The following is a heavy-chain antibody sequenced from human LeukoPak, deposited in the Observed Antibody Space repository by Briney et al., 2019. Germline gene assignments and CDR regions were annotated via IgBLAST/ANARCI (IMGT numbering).Heavy chain of an antibody. V-gene: IGHV3-30-3*01. CDR3: ARDPAKFWSGHDY. J-gene: IGHJ4*02. Sequence: PGGSLRLSCAASGFTLRTYAMHWVRQAPGKGLEWVAVISYDGTNEYYADSVKGRFTISRDNSKNTLYMQMNSLRAEDTAVYYCARDPAKFWSGHDYWGQGTLVTVSS. CDR2: ISYDGTNE. D-gene: IGHD3-3*01. CDR1: GFTLRTYA.